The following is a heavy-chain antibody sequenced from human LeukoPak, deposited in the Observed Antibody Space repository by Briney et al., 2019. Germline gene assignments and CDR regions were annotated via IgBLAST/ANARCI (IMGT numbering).Heavy chain of an antibody. V-gene: IGHV4-39*01. CDR3: ARRKGSSLVGSNWFDP. CDR1: GGSISSSSYY. Sequence: SETLSLTCTVSGGSISSSSYYWGWIRQPPGKGLEWIGSIYYSGSTYYNPSLKSRVTISVDTSKNQFSLKLSSVTAADTAVYYCARRKGSSLVGSNWFDPWGQGILVTVSS. D-gene: IGHD2-8*02. J-gene: IGHJ5*02. CDR2: IYYSGST.